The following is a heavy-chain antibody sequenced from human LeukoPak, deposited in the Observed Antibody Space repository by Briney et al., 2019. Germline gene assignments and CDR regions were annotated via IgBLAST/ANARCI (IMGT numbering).Heavy chain of an antibody. CDR1: GLTVSSNY. V-gene: IGHV3-30-3*01. CDR2: ISYDGSST. D-gene: IGHD5-24*01. J-gene: IGHJ4*02. Sequence: GGSLRLSCAASGLTVSSNYMSWVRQAPGKGLEWVAVISYDGSSTYYADSVKGRFTISRDNSKNTLYLQMNSLRAEDTAFYYCARDGGDGYNFDYWGQGTLVTVSS. CDR3: ARDGGDGYNFDY.